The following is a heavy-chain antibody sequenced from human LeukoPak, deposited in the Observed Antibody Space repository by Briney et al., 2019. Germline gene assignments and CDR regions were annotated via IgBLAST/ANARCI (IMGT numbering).Heavy chain of an antibody. V-gene: IGHV3-33*01. CDR3: ARNLRKYGSNSEYFDY. D-gene: IGHD4-23*01. J-gene: IGHJ4*02. Sequence: PGRSLRLSCAASGFTFSSHAMHWVRQAPGKGLEWVAVIWYDASNKYYADSVKGRFTVSRDNSKNTLYLQMNSLRAEDTAMYYCARNLRKYGSNSEYFDYRGQGTVVTVSS. CDR1: GFTFSSHA. CDR2: IWYDASNK.